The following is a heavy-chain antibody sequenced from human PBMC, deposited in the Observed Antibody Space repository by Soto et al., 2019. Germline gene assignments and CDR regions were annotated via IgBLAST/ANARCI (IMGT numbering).Heavy chain of an antibody. CDR1: GYAFTSYA. CDR2: INAGNGNT. D-gene: IGHD2-15*01. J-gene: IGHJ6*02. V-gene: IGHV1-3*01. Sequence: SVNVSRKASGYAFTSYASHCGLQAPGQRLEWMGWINAGNGNTKYSQKFQGRVTVTRDTSASTAYMELSSLRSEDTAVYYCATPRWSSYIYYYYGMDVWGQGTTGTVSS. CDR3: ATPRWSSYIYYYYGMDV.